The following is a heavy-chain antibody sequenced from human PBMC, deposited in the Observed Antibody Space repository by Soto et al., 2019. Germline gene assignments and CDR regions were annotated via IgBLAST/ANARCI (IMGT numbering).Heavy chain of an antibody. Sequence: PSETLSLTCTVSGGSISSYYWSWIRQPPGKGLEWIGYIYYSGSTNYNPSLKSRVTISVDTSKNQFSLKLSSVTAADTAVYYCARAVSHDYGYFYFDYWGQGTLVTVPS. CDR2: IYYSGST. V-gene: IGHV4-59*01. J-gene: IGHJ4*02. D-gene: IGHD4-17*01. CDR3: ARAVSHDYGYFYFDY. CDR1: GGSISSYY.